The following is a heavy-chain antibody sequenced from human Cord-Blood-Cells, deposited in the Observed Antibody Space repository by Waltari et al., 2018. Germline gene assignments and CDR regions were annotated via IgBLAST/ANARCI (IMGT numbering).Heavy chain of an antibody. Sequence: QVQLVQSGAEVKKPGASVKVSCKVSGYTLTELSMHWVRQAPGKGLEWMGGFDHKDGETIYAQTSQGRGTMTEDTSTDPAYMELSSVRSEDSAVYYCATLSPIVGAFDYWGQGTLVTGSS. D-gene: IGHD1-26*01. CDR1: GYTLTELS. J-gene: IGHJ4*02. CDR3: ATLSPIVGAFDY. V-gene: IGHV1-24*01. CDR2: FDHKDGET.